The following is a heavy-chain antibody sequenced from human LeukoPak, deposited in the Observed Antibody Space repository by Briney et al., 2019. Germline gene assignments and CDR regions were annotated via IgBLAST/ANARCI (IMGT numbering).Heavy chain of an antibody. V-gene: IGHV3-11*01. Sequence: GGSLRLSCAASGFTFDDYYMTWIRQAPGKGLEWVSYINYDGSATDYADSVKGRFTISRDNDKKSLYLQMNSLRAEDTAVYYCAKGVRGQLGDYWGQGTLVTVSS. J-gene: IGHJ4*02. D-gene: IGHD6-13*01. CDR1: GFTFDDYY. CDR3: AKGVRGQLGDY. CDR2: INYDGSAT.